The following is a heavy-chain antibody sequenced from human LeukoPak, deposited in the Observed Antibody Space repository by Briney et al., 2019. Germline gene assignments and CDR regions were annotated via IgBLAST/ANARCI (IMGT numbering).Heavy chain of an antibody. J-gene: IGHJ3*02. CDR1: GGSISSYY. D-gene: IGHD6-13*01. V-gene: IGHV4-4*07. Sequence: SETLSLTCTVPGGSISSYYWSWIRQPAGKGLEWIGRIYTSGSTNYNPSLKSRVTMSVDTSKNQFSLKLSSVTAADTAVYYCARGIAAASERALDIWGQGTMVTVSS. CDR3: ARGIAAASERALDI. CDR2: IYTSGST.